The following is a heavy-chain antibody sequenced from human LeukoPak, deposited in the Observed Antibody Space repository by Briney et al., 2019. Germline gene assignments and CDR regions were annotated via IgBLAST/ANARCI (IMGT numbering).Heavy chain of an antibody. J-gene: IGHJ4*02. CDR2: ISSSGSTI. V-gene: IGHV3-48*03. D-gene: IGHD6-13*01. CDR3: ARDSSWYLDY. Sequence: HPGGSLRLSCAASEFTFSSYAMHWVRQAPGKGLEWVSYISSSGSTIYYADSVKGRFTISRGNAKNSLYLQMNSLRAEDTAVYYCARDSSWYLDYWGQGTLVTVSS. CDR1: EFTFSSYA.